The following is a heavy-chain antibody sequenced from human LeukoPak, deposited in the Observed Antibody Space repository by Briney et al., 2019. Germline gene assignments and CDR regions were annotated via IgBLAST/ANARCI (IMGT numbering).Heavy chain of an antibody. D-gene: IGHD6-6*01. CDR2: ISYDGTNE. J-gene: IGHJ4*02. CDR1: GFTFTSYA. Sequence: PGKSLRLFCAASGFTFTSYAMHWGRQAPGKGLEWVALISYDGTNEHYADSVKGRFTISRDNPKNTVYLQMNSLRAEDTAVYYCARASAVIIAAAPGYYWGQGTLVTVSS. CDR3: ARASAVIIAAAPGYY. V-gene: IGHV3-30-3*01.